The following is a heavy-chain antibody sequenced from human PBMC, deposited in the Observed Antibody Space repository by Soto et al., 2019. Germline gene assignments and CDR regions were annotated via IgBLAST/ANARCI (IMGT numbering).Heavy chain of an antibody. Sequence: GGSPRPPCATSGFTFRSYNMNWVRQAPGKGLEWVSSISSSSSYIYYADSVKGRFTVSRDNAKNSLYLQMNSLRAEDTAVYYCARDRSLSGYSLPLHGFDIWGQGTMVTVSS. CDR2: ISSSSSYI. V-gene: IGHV3-21*01. CDR3: ARDRSLSGYSLPLHGFDI. D-gene: IGHD2-15*01. CDR1: GFTFRSYN. J-gene: IGHJ3*02.